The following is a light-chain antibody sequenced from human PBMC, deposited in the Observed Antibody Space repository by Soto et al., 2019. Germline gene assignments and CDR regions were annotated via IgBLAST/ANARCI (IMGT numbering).Light chain of an antibody. Sequence: EILLTQSPDSLSLSPGDRATLSCRASQSFSSTFFAWYQQKPGQAPRLLIYGASSRATGIPERFSGSGSGTDFTLTTSRLEPEDFAVYYCQQYASSVTFGQGTKVEIE. J-gene: IGKJ1*01. CDR3: QQYASSVT. CDR1: QSFSSTF. V-gene: IGKV3-20*01. CDR2: GAS.